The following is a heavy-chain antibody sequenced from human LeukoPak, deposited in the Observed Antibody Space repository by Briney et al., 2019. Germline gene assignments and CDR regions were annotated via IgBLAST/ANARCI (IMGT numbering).Heavy chain of an antibody. J-gene: IGHJ6*03. D-gene: IGHD1-1*01. CDR1: GISFSSYS. Sequence: GGSLRLSCAASGISFSSYSMNWVRQAPGKGLEWVSYISSSSSTISYSDSVNGRFIISRNNAQNILYLQMHSLRAEDTAVYYCAKDGTDYYYMDVWGKGTTVTVSS. CDR3: AKDGTDYYYMDV. CDR2: ISSSSSTI. V-gene: IGHV3-48*01.